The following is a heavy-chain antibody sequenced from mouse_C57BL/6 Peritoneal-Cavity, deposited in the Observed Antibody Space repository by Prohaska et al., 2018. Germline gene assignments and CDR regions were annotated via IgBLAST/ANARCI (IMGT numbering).Heavy chain of an antibody. V-gene: IGHV3-6*01. J-gene: IGHJ1*03. Sequence: DVQLQESGPGLVKPSQSLSLTCSVTGYSITSGYYWNWIRQFPGNKLEWMGYISYDGSNNYNPSLKNRISITRDTSKNQFFLKLNSVTTEDTATYYCARGGGWYFDVWGTGTTVTVSS. CDR3: ARGGGWYFDV. CDR1: GYSITSGYY. CDR2: ISYDGSN.